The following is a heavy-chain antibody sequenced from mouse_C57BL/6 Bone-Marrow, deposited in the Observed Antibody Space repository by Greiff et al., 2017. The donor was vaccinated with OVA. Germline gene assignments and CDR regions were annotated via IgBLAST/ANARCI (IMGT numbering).Heavy chain of an antibody. CDR2: ITPSNGGT. J-gene: IGHJ3*01. V-gene: IGHV1-53*01. Sequence: QVQLKQPGTELVKPGASVKLSCKASGYTFTSYWMHWVKQRPGQGLEWIGNITPSNGGTNYNEKFKSKATLTVDKSSSTAYMQLSSLTSEDSAVYYCARFNDYDGDWFAYWGQGTLVTVSA. D-gene: IGHD2-4*01. CDR1: GYTFTSYW. CDR3: ARFNDYDGDWFAY.